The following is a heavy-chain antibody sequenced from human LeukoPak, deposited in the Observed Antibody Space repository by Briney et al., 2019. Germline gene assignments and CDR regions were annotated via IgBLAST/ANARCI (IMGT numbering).Heavy chain of an antibody. CDR3: ARGRESSKLTSGFQSFDWLSDSFDL. D-gene: IGHD3-9*01. Sequence: GASVKVSCKASGGTFSSYAISWVRQAPGQGLEWMGGIIPIFGTANYAQKLQGRVTMTTDTSTSTAYMELRSLTSEDTAVYYCARGRESSKLTSGFQSFDWLSDSFDLWGQGTIVTVSS. CDR1: GGTFSSYA. CDR2: IIPIFGTA. V-gene: IGHV1-69*05. J-gene: IGHJ3*01.